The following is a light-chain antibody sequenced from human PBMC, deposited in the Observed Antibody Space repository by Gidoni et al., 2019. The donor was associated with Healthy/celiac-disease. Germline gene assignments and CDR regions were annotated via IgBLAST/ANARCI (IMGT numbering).Light chain of an antibody. CDR3: QQYGSSPYT. J-gene: IGKJ2*01. Sequence: EKVLTQSPGTLSLSPGERATLSCRASQSVSSSYLAWYQQKPGQAPRLLIYGASSRATGIPDRFSGSGSGTDFTLTISRLEPEDFAVYYCQQYGSSPYTFXXXTKLEIK. V-gene: IGKV3-20*01. CDR2: GAS. CDR1: QSVSSSY.